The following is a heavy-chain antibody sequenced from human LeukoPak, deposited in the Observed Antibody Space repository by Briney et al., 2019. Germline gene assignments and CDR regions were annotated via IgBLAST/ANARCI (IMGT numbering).Heavy chain of an antibody. V-gene: IGHV4-30-4*02. J-gene: IGHJ6*02. D-gene: IGHD6-19*01. CDR3: ARSGRGGWYLGDPDV. Sequence: PSETLSLTCTVSGGSISSGDYYWRWIRQPPGKGLEWIGYIYYSGSTYYNPSLKSRVTISVDTSKNQFSLKLSSVTAADTAVYYCARSGRGGWYLGDPDVWGQETTVTVSS. CDR1: GGSISSGDYY. CDR2: IYYSGST.